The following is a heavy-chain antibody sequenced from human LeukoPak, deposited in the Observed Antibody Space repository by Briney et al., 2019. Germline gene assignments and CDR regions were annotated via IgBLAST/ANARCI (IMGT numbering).Heavy chain of an antibody. Sequence: GESLKISCKGSGYRFSDYWIGWVRQMPGKGLEWMGIIYPGDSDIRYSPSFQGQVTISADKSISFAYLQWSSLKASDTAMYYCGTHVGDSGNHGSVVATYYWGQGTLVTVSS. V-gene: IGHV5-51*01. D-gene: IGHD1-26*01. CDR3: GTHVGDSGNHGSVVATYY. CDR1: GYRFSDYW. J-gene: IGHJ4*02. CDR2: IYPGDSDI.